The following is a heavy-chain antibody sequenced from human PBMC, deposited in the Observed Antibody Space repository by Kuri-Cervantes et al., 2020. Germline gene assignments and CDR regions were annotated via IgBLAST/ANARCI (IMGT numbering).Heavy chain of an antibody. CDR2: IYYSGST. J-gene: IGHJ5*02. Sequence: GSLRLSCTVSGGSISSSSYYWGWIRQPPGKGLEWIGSIYYSGSTYYNPSLKSRVTISVDTSKNQFSLKLSSVTAADTAVYYCARRHRGYDFWSGSNWFDPWGQGTLVTVSS. D-gene: IGHD3-3*01. CDR1: GGSISSSSYY. CDR3: ARRHRGYDFWSGSNWFDP. V-gene: IGHV4-39*01.